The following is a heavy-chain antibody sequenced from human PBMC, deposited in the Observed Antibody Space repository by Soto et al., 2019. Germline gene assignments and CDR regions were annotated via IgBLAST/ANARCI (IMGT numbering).Heavy chain of an antibody. CDR2: IKSKTTGGTT. CDR1: GFTFSNAW. Sequence: EVQLVESGGGLVRPGGSLRLSCAGSGFTFSNAWMNWVHQAPGKGLEWVGRIKSKTTGGTTDYAAPVKGRFSISRDDSKNTVYLQMNSLKTEDTAVYYCRAAAYWGQGTLVIVSS. J-gene: IGHJ4*02. D-gene: IGHD2-2*01. V-gene: IGHV3-15*07. CDR3: RAAAY.